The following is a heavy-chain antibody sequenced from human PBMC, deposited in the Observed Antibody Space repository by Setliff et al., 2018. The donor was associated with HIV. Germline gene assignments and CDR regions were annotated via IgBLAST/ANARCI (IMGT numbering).Heavy chain of an antibody. CDR1: GGSISSGSYY. V-gene: IGHV4-61*02. D-gene: IGHD2-15*01. Sequence: SLTCTVSGGSISSGSYYWSWIRQPAGKGLEWIGRIYSSGSTNYNPSLKSRVTIGMDTSKNQVSLTLSSVTAVDTAVYYCARFCSGGSCPDYWGQGTLVTVSS. CDR3: ARFCSGGSCPDY. J-gene: IGHJ4*02. CDR2: IYSSGST.